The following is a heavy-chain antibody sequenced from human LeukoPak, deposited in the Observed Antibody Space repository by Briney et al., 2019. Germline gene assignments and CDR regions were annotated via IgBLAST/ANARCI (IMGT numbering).Heavy chain of an antibody. D-gene: IGHD3-16*01. J-gene: IGHJ4*02. Sequence: ASVKVSCKASGYTFTSYGISWVRQAPGQGLEWMGWISAYNGNTNYAPKLQGRVTMTTDTSTSTAYMELRSLRSDDTAVYYCARDTSLYDYVWGSLFDWGQGTLVTVSS. CDR3: ARDTSLYDYVWGSLFD. CDR2: ISAYNGNT. CDR1: GYTFTSYG. V-gene: IGHV1-18*01.